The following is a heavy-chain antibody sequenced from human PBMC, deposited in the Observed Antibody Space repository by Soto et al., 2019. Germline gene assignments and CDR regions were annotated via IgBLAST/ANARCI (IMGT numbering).Heavy chain of an antibody. V-gene: IGHV1-2*04. CDR2: INPNSGGT. D-gene: IGHD4-17*01. CDR1: GYTFTGYY. Sequence: ASVKVSCKASGYTFTGYYMHWVRQAPGQGLEWMGWINPNSGGTNYAQKFQGWVTMTRDTSISTAYMELSRLRSDDTAVYYCARERMHTVTRGWFDTWGQGTLVTVSS. CDR3: ARERMHTVTRGWFDT. J-gene: IGHJ5*02.